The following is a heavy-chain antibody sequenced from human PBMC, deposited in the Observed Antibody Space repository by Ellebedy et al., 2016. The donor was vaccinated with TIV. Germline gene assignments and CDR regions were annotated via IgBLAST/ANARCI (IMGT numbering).Heavy chain of an antibody. Sequence: AASVKVSCKASGGTFRNSAINWLRQAPGQGLEWMGVIIPMFGIPNYPQKFQGRVTITADESTNTAYMDLRSLTFEDTAVYYCARERRGYDAFDIWGQGTMVTVSA. CDR2: IIPMFGIP. D-gene: IGHD6-13*01. J-gene: IGHJ3*02. CDR1: GGTFRNSA. V-gene: IGHV1-69*13. CDR3: ARERRGYDAFDI.